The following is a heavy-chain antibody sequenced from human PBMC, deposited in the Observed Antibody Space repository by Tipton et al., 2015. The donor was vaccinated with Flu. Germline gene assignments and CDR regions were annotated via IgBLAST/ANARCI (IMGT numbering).Heavy chain of an antibody. V-gene: IGHV4-39*01. J-gene: IGHJ5*02. CDR2: AYYRGSP. D-gene: IGHD5-12*01. Sequence: TLSLTCTVSGGSINSRTDYWVWIRQPPGRGLEWIGNAYYRGSPLYNPSLKTRVTMSVDMANNQFSLRLNSVTAADTAVYYCARHIEGYSGYENGFDPWGPGILVTVSS. CDR1: GGSINSRTDY. CDR3: ARHIEGYSGYENGFDP.